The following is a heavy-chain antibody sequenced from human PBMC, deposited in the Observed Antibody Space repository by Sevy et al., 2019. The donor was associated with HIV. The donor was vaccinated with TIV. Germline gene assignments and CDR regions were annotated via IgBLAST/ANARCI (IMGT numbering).Heavy chain of an antibody. Sequence: GSLRISCAASGFTFSSYRMPRVRQASGKGLVWVSRINSDGSRPRHADSVKGRFTISRDNAKNTLYLQMNSLRAEDTAVYYCARGPRSYSAYYFDYWGQGTLVTVSS. J-gene: IGHJ4*02. CDR3: ARGPRSYSAYYFDY. CDR2: INSDGSRP. D-gene: IGHD1-26*01. V-gene: IGHV3-74*01. CDR1: GFTFSSYR.